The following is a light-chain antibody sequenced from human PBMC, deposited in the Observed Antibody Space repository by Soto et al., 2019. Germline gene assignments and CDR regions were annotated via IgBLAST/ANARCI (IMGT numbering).Light chain of an antibody. Sequence: QSVLTQPPSTSGSPGQSVTISCTGTFSDVGGYDYVSWYQQHPGKAPKLLIYEVSKRPSGVPDRFSGSKSGNTASLTVSGLQAEDEAAYHCSSYAGSNNLLFGGGTKLTVL. V-gene: IGLV2-8*01. CDR3: SSYAGSNNLL. J-gene: IGLJ2*01. CDR1: FSDVGGYDY. CDR2: EVS.